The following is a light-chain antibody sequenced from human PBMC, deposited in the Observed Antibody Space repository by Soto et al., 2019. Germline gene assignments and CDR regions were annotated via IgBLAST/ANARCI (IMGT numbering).Light chain of an antibody. Sequence: EIVMTQSPATLSVSPGDGATLSCRASQSVDNNLAWYQQKPGQTPRLLSYGASTRPTGIPARFSGSGSRTECTLSISSLQSEDSAVYYCQQYNDGPLTLGGGTKVEIK. J-gene: IGKJ4*01. CDR3: QQYNDGPLT. CDR2: GAS. CDR1: QSVDNN. V-gene: IGKV3D-15*01.